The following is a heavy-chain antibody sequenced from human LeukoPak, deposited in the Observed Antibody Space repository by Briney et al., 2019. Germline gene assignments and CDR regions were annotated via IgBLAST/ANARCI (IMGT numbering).Heavy chain of an antibody. CDR2: IYTSGST. D-gene: IGHD2-2*02. CDR1: GGSISSYY. V-gene: IGHV4-4*07. Sequence: PSETLSLTCTVSGGSISSYYWSWIRQPAGKGLEWIGRIYTSGSTNYNPSLKSRVTMSVDTSKNQFSLKLSSVTAADTAVYYCARESLYCSSTSCYIEAYYYYYMDVWGKGTTVTVSS. CDR3: ARESLYCSSTSCYIEAYYYYYMDV. J-gene: IGHJ6*03.